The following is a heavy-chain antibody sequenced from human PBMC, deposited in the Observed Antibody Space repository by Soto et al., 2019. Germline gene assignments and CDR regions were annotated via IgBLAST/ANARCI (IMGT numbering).Heavy chain of an antibody. J-gene: IGHJ6*02. CDR2: ISYDGSNK. CDR3: ARDGPYGGYCSGGSCYRGRYYYYYGMDV. V-gene: IGHV3-30-3*01. CDR1: GFTFSSYA. Sequence: QVQLVESGGGVVQPGRSLRLSCAASGFTFSSYAMHWVRQAPGKGLEWVAVISYDGSNKYYADSVKGRFTISRDNSKNTLDLQMNSLRAEDTAVYYCARDGPYGGYCSGGSCYRGRYYYYYGMDVWGQGTTVTVSS. D-gene: IGHD2-15*01.